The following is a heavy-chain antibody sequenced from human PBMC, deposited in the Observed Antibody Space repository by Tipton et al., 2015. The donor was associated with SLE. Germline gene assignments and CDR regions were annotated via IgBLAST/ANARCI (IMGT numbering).Heavy chain of an antibody. J-gene: IGHJ1*01. D-gene: IGHD2/OR15-2a*01. CDR1: GASVSSSVYS. Sequence: TLSLTCTVSGASVSSSVYSWGWIRQPPGKGLQWIGAMFYTGSAHYTPSLKGRVAISVDTSKNVFSLNISSVTAADTAIYYCVRLRREHQIVRRGWFWGLGTLVTVSS. CDR3: VRLRREHQIVRRGWF. CDR2: MFYTGSA. V-gene: IGHV4-39*07.